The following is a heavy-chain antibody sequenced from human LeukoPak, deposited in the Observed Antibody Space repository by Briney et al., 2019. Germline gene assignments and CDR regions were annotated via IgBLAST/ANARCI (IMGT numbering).Heavy chain of an antibody. J-gene: IGHJ2*01. CDR3: ARTPQDYSGNPPDL. V-gene: IGHV1-69*05. Sequence: SVKVSCKASGGTFSSYAISWVRQAPGQGLEWMGGIIPIFGTANYAQKFQGRVTITTDESTSTAYMGLSSLRSEDTAVYYCARTPQDYSGNPPDLWGRGTLVTVSS. CDR2: IIPIFGTA. CDR1: GGTFSSYA. D-gene: IGHD4-23*01.